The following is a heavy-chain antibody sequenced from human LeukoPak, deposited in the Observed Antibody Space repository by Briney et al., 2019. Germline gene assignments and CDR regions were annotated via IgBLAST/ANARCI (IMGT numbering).Heavy chain of an antibody. D-gene: IGHD6-19*01. V-gene: IGHV4-59*01. J-gene: IGHJ4*02. CDR1: GGXISSYY. CDR3: AREAYSSGWYLDY. CDR2: IYYSGST. Sequence: SETLSLTCTVSGGXISSYYWSWIRQPPGKGLKWIGYIYYSGSTNHNPSLKSRVTISVDTSKNQFSLKLSSVTAADTAVYYCAREAYSSGWYLDYWGPGTLVTVSS.